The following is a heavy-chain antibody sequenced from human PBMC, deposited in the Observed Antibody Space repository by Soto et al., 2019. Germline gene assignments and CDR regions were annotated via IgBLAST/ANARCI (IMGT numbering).Heavy chain of an antibody. CDR1: GFTFSSYA. V-gene: IGHV3-23*01. Sequence: QSGGSLRLSCAASGFTFSSYAMSWVRQAPGKGLEWVSAISGSGGSTYYADSVKGRFTISRDNSKNTLYLQMNSLRAEDTAVYYCANDFQYYYDSSGYDDAFDIWGQGTMVTVSS. D-gene: IGHD3-22*01. CDR3: ANDFQYYYDSSGYDDAFDI. J-gene: IGHJ3*02. CDR2: ISGSGGST.